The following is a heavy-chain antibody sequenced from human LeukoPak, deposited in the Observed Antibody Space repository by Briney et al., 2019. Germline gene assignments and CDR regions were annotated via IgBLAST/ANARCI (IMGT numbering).Heavy chain of an antibody. CDR3: ARDLAEGYGLDV. Sequence: PGESLRLSCAASGFGFSTYWMHWDRQAPGQGRVWVSRINSDGTTTPYADSVRGRFTISRDNAKSTLYLQMNSLRAEDTGVYYCARDLAEGYGLDVWGQGTTVTVSS. CDR2: INSDGTTT. CDR1: GFGFSTYW. V-gene: IGHV3-74*01. J-gene: IGHJ6*02.